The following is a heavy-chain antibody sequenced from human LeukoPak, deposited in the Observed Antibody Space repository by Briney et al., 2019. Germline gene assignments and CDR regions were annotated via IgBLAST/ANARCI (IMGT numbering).Heavy chain of an antibody. CDR3: ARDLTTVTTPGY. J-gene: IGHJ4*02. CDR2: ISSSSTTI. D-gene: IGHD4-17*01. Sequence: GGSLRLSSAASGFTFSSYSMNWIPQAPGKGVEWISYISSSSTTISYADSVKGRFTISRDNAKNSLFLQMNSLRAEDTALYYCARDLTTVTTPGYWGQGTLVTVSS. CDR1: GFTFSSYS. V-gene: IGHV3-48*01.